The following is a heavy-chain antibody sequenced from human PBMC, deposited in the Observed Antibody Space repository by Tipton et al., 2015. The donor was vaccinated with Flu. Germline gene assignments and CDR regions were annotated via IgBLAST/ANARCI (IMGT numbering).Heavy chain of an antibody. Sequence: TLSLTCSVSGSSIRSSNYFWGWIRQPPGKGLEWIGNIFHSGNTYHNPPLKSRVTISVDTSKNQFSLRLASVTAADTAVYFCARRDFSNYVSEPKNWFDSWGQGTLVTVSS. D-gene: IGHD4-11*01. V-gene: IGHV4-38-2*02. CDR3: ARRDFSNYVSEPKNWFDS. CDR1: GSSIRSSNYF. CDR2: IFHSGNT. J-gene: IGHJ5*01.